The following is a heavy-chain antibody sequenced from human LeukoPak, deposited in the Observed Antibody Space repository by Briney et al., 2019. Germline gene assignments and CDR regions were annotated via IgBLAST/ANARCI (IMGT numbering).Heavy chain of an antibody. CDR3: ARHNSLIVVVTAIPRDDAFDI. CDR2: IYYSGST. Sequence: SETPSLTCTVSGGSISSSSYYWGWIRQPPGKGLEWIGSIYYSGSTYYNPSLKSRVTISVDTSKNQFSLKLSSVTAADTAVYYCARHNSLIVVVTAIPRDDAFDIWGQGTMVTVSS. V-gene: IGHV4-39*01. D-gene: IGHD2-21*02. J-gene: IGHJ3*02. CDR1: GGSISSSSYY.